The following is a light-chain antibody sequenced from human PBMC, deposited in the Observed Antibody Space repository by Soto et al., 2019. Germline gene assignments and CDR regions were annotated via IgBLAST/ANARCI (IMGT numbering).Light chain of an antibody. CDR2: HTS. CDR1: QSIGEN. J-gene: IGKJ4*01. V-gene: IGKV3-15*01. CDR3: QRYDNWPLT. Sequence: EIVMTQSPATLSVSPGASATLSCRASQSIGENLAWYKKKPGLAPRLLIYHTSTRATGVPARVRGSVSGTEVSLTISSLQSEEGAVYYGQRYDNWPLTFGGGTKVDIK.